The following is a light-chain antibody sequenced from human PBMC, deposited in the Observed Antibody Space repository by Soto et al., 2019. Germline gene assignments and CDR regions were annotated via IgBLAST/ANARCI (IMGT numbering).Light chain of an antibody. CDR1: QIVLYSSNNKNY. J-gene: IGKJ1*01. CDR3: QQYGNTPWA. CDR2: GAS. Sequence: DIVMTQSAYSLAVSLGEMATINCKSSQIVLYSSNNKNYLAWYQQKPGQALRLLIYGASSRPTGIPDRFSGSGSGTDFTLTISRLEPEDFAVYYCQQYGNTPWAFGQGTKVDI. V-gene: IGKV4-1*01.